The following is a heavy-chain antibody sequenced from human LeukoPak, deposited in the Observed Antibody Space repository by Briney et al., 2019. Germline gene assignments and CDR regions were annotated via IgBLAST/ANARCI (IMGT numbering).Heavy chain of an antibody. CDR3: ARDGVGYSYGYSDY. J-gene: IGHJ4*02. V-gene: IGHV4-38-2*02. CDR2: IYHSGST. Sequence: PSETLSLTCTVSGYSISSGYYRGWIRQPPGKGLEWIGSIYHSGSTYYNPSLKSRVTISVDTSKNQFSLKLSSVTAADTAVYYCARDGVGYSYGYSDYWGQGTLVTVSS. D-gene: IGHD5-18*01. CDR1: GYSISSGYY.